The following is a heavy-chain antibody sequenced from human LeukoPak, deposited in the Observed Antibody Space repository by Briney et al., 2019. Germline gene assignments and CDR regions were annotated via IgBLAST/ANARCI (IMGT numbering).Heavy chain of an antibody. CDR2: IYYSGST. CDR3: ARGGNGYDYVWGSHWYFDL. CDR1: GVSLSSYY. D-gene: IGHD3-16*01. J-gene: IGHJ2*01. Sequence: KPSETLSLTCTVSGVSLSSYYWSWIRQPPGKGLEWIGYIYYSGSTNYNPSLKSRVTISVDTSKTQFSLKLSSVTAADTAVYYCARGGNGYDYVWGSHWYFDLWGRGTLVTVSS. V-gene: IGHV4-59*08.